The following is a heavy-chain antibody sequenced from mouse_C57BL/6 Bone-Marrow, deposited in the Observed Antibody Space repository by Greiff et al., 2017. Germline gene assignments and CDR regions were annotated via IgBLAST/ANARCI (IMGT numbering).Heavy chain of an antibody. D-gene: IGHD2-10*02. CDR2: IHTNSGST. CDR1: GYTFTSYW. J-gene: IGHJ4*01. Sequence: QVQLQQPGAELVKPGASVKLSCKASGYTFTSYWMHWVKQRPGQGLEWIGMIHTNSGSTNYNEKFKSKATLTVDKSSSTAYMQLSSLTSEDSAVSCCARNEYGYALDYWGQGTSVTVSS. V-gene: IGHV1-64*01. CDR3: ARNEYGYALDY.